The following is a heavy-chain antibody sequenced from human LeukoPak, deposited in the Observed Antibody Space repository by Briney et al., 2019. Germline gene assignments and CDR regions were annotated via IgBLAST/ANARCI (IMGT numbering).Heavy chain of an antibody. Sequence: ASVKVSCKVSGYTLTELSMHWVRQAPGKGLEWMGGFDPEDGETIHAQKFQGRVTMTEDTSTDTAYMELSSLRSEDTAVYYCATFAQYCSSTSCYHLDWGQGTLVTVSS. V-gene: IGHV1-24*01. J-gene: IGHJ4*02. CDR1: GYTLTELS. CDR3: ATFAQYCSSTSCYHLD. D-gene: IGHD2-2*01. CDR2: FDPEDGET.